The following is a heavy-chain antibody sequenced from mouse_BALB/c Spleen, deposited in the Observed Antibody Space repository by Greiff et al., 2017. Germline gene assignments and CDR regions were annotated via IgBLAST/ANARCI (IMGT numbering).Heavy chain of an antibody. J-gene: IGHJ1*01. D-gene: IGHD2-10*01. CDR2: ISCYNGAT. V-gene: IGHV1S34*01. Sequence: LVKTGASVKISCKASGYSFTGYYMHWVKQSHGKSLEWIGYISCYNGATSYNQKFKGKATFTVDTSSSTAYMQFNSLTSEDSAVYYCARGGPYYGNYYWYFDVWGAGTTVTVSS. CDR1: GYSFTGYY. CDR3: ARGGPYYGNYYWYFDV.